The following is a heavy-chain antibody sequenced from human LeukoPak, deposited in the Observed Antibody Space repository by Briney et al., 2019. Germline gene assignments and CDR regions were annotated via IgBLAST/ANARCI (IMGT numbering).Heavy chain of an antibody. Sequence: SETLSLTCTVSGGSISSGSYYWSWIRQPAGKGLEWIGRIYTSGSTNYNPSLKSRVTISVDTSKNQFSLKLSSVTAADTAVYYCARARTPLTYYYYYMDVWGKGTTVTVSS. CDR2: IYTSGST. CDR1: GGSISSGSYY. CDR3: ARARTPLTYYYYYMDV. V-gene: IGHV4-61*02. J-gene: IGHJ6*03.